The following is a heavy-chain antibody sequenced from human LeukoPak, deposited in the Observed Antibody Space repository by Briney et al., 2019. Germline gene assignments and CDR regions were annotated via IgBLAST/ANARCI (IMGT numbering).Heavy chain of an antibody. V-gene: IGHV1-2*02. Sequence: ASVKVSCKASGYTFTGYYIHWVRQAPGQGLEWMGWINPNSGGTNCAQKFQGRVTMTRDTSISTAYMELSRLRSDDTAVYYCARDPYGITAGDYWGQGTLVTVSS. CDR2: INPNSGGT. CDR1: GYTFTGYY. CDR3: ARDPYGITAGDY. J-gene: IGHJ4*02. D-gene: IGHD6-13*01.